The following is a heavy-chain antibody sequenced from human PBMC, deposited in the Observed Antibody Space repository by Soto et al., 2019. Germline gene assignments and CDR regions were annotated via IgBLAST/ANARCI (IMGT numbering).Heavy chain of an antibody. D-gene: IGHD3-22*01. CDR2: IFPSDSDT. V-gene: IGHV5-51*01. CDR1: GYKFTSSW. CDR3: ARKDKSGYFNWFDP. J-gene: IGHJ5*02. Sequence: PGASLKISCRTSGYKFTSSWIAWVRQMPGKGLEWMGIIFPSDSDTRYSPSFQGQVTISADRSTSTVFLQLASLKASDTAVYFCARKDKSGYFNWFDPWGQGTLVTVSS.